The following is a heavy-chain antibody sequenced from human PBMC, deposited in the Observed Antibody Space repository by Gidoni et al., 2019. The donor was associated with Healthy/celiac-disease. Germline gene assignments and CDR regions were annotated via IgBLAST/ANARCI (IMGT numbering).Heavy chain of an antibody. Sequence: QVQLVESGGGVVQPGRSLRLSCAASGFTFSSYGMHWVRQAPGKGLEWVAVISYDGSNKYYADSVKGRFTISRDNSKNTLYLQMNSLRAEDTAVYYCAKSWIQLWLGIDYWGQGTLVTVSS. CDR2: ISYDGSNK. V-gene: IGHV3-30*18. CDR1: GFTFSSYG. J-gene: IGHJ4*02. D-gene: IGHD5-18*01. CDR3: AKSWIQLWLGIDY.